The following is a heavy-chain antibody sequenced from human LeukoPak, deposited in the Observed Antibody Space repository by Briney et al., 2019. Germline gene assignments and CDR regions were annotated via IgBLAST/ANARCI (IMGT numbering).Heavy chain of an antibody. D-gene: IGHD3-16*01. CDR1: GSSITSVSHY. CDR2: IYYTGST. Sequence: SETLSLTCTISGSSITSVSHYWGWIRQPPGKGLEWIGDIYYTGSTYYSPSLRSRGTMSVHTSENQFSLRLNSVTAVDTAVYYCARRWGNIVGVTYEYWGQGTLVTVSS. V-gene: IGHV4-39*01. J-gene: IGHJ4*02. CDR3: ARRWGNIVGVTYEY.